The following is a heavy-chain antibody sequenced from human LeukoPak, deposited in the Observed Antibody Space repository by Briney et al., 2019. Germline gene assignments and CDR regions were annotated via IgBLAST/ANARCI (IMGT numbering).Heavy chain of an antibody. V-gene: IGHV4-30-4*08. CDR2: IYYSGST. Sequence: PSQTLSLTCTVSGGSISSGDYYWSWIRQPPGKGLEWIGYIYYSGSTYYNPSLKSRVTISVDTSKNHFSLKLSSVTAADTAVYYCARNIAVGGTIGLDPWGQGSLDTVSS. CDR3: ARNIAVGGTIGLDP. CDR1: GGSISSGDYY. D-gene: IGHD6-13*01. J-gene: IGHJ5*02.